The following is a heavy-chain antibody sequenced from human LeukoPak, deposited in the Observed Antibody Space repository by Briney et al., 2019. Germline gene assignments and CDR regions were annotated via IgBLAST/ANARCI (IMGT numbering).Heavy chain of an antibody. CDR2: ISSSGSTI. J-gene: IGHJ4*02. CDR1: GFTFSDYY. D-gene: IGHD2-8*01. CDR3: AKDKWWGASDH. V-gene: IGHV3-11*04. Sequence: GGSLRLSCAASGFTFSDYYMSWIRQAPGKGLEWVSYISSSGSTIYYAGSVKGRFTISRDNAKNTVHLQMSTLTAEDTAVYYCAKDKWWGASDHWGQGSLVTVSS.